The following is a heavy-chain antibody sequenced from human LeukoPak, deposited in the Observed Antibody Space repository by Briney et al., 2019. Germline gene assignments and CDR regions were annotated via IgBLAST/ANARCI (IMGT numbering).Heavy chain of an antibody. Sequence: GRSLRLSCAASGFTFSSYGMHWVRQAPGKGLEWVAVISYDGSNKYYADSVKGRFTISRDNSKNTLYLQMNSLRAEDTAVYYCARDAAAGAYYYYGMDVWGKGTTVTVSS. CDR1: GFTFSSYG. CDR3: ARDAAAGAYYYYGMDV. J-gene: IGHJ6*04. V-gene: IGHV3-30*03. CDR2: ISYDGSNK. D-gene: IGHD6-13*01.